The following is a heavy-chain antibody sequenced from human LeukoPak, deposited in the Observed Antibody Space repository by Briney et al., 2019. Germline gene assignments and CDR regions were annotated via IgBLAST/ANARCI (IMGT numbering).Heavy chain of an antibody. Sequence: SETLSLTCTVSGGSISSYYWSWIRQPAGKGLEWIGRIYTSGSTNYNPSLKSRVTMSVDKSKNQFSLKLNTVTAADTAVYYCAREGCLGVAYNLFDPWGQGTLVTVPS. CDR3: AREGCLGVAYNLFDP. D-gene: IGHD6-19*01. CDR1: GGSISSYY. V-gene: IGHV4-4*07. CDR2: IYTSGST. J-gene: IGHJ5*02.